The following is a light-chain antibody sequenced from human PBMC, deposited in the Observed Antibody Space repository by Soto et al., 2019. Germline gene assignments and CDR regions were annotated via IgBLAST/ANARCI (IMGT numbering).Light chain of an antibody. V-gene: IGKV1-33*01. CDR3: QKCDYLPI. Sequence: DIQMTQSPSSLSASVGDRVTITCQASHDITSYLNWYQHKPGKAPKLLIYDASMLEAGVPSRYSGSGSGTDFTFTISRLQPEDVATYYCQKCDYLPIFGPGTTVDLK. J-gene: IGKJ3*01. CDR1: HDITSY. CDR2: DAS.